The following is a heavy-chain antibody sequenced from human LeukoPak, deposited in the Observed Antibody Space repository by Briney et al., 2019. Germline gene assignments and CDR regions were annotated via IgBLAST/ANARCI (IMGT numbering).Heavy chain of an antibody. CDR1: GFTFGDYA. CDR2: IRSKAYGGTT. CDR3: TRDPGDYYYYYGMDV. Sequence: GRSLRLSCTASGFTFGDYAMSWFRQAPGKGLEWVGFIRSKAYGGTTEYAASVKGRFTISRDDSKSIAYLQMNSLKTEDTAVYYCTRDPGDYYYYYGMDVWGQGTTATVSS. J-gene: IGHJ6*02. V-gene: IGHV3-49*03. D-gene: IGHD4-17*01.